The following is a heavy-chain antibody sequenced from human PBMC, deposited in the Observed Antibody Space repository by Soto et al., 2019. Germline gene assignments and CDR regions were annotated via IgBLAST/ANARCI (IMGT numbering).Heavy chain of an antibody. CDR3: ARDQALLLWFGEGTNWFDP. V-gene: IGHV1-18*01. Sequence: ASVKVSCKASGYTFTSYGISWVRQAPGQGLEWMGWISAYNGNTNYAQKLQGRVTMTTDTSTSTAYMELRSLRSDDTAVYYCARDQALLLWFGEGTNWFDPWGQGTLVTVS. D-gene: IGHD3-10*01. J-gene: IGHJ5*02. CDR1: GYTFTSYG. CDR2: ISAYNGNT.